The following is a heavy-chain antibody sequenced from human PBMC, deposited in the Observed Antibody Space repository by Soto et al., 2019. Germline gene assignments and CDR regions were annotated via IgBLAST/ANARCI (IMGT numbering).Heavy chain of an antibody. Sequence: SETLSLTCTVSGGSISSGGYYWSWIRQHPGKGLEWIGYIYYSGSTYYNPSLKSRVTISVDTSKNQFSLKLSSVTAADTAVYYCARDFQQREPYYYYGMDVWGQGTTVTVSS. CDR1: GGSISSGGYY. J-gene: IGHJ6*02. CDR3: ARDFQQREPYYYYGMDV. CDR2: IYYSGST. D-gene: IGHD6-25*01. V-gene: IGHV4-31*03.